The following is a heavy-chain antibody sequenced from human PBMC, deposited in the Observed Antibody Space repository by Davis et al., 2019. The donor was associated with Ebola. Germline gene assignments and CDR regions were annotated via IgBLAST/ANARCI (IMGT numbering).Heavy chain of an antibody. J-gene: IGHJ6*02. D-gene: IGHD6-6*01. V-gene: IGHV1-46*01. CDR1: GYTFTSYY. CDR3: ARGGRGIAARPDYYGMDV. CDR2: INPSGGST. Sequence: ASVKVSCKASGYTFTSYYMHWVRQAPGQGLEWMGIINPSGGSTSYAQKFQGRVTITADKSTSTAYMELSSLRSEDTAVYYCARGGRGIAARPDYYGMDVWGQGTTVTVSS.